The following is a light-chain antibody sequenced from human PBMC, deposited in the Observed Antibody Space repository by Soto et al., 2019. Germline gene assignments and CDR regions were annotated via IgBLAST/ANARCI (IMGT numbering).Light chain of an antibody. CDR3: LQKYFYPFT. V-gene: IGKV1-9*01. CDR1: LDIRGY. J-gene: IGKJ3*01. CDR2: SAS. Sequence: DIQLTQSPSFLSASVGDRVTITCRASLDIRGYLAWYQQKPGKVPRLLIYSASTLQGGVPSRFSGSGSGTEFTLTISSLQPEDLASYYCLQKYFYPFTFGPGTKVDIK.